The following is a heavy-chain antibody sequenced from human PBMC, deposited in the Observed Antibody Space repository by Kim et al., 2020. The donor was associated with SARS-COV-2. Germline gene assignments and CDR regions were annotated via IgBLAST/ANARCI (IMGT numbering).Heavy chain of an antibody. Sequence: SETLSLTCAVYGGSFSGYYWSWIRQPPGKGLEWIGEINHSGSTNYNPSLKSRVTISVDTSKNQFSLKLSSVTAADTAVYYCARAHPYYYDSSGYPASFDYWGQGTLVTVSP. CDR1: GGSFSGYY. CDR3: ARAHPYYYDSSGYPASFDY. CDR2: INHSGST. J-gene: IGHJ4*02. V-gene: IGHV4-34*01. D-gene: IGHD3-22*01.